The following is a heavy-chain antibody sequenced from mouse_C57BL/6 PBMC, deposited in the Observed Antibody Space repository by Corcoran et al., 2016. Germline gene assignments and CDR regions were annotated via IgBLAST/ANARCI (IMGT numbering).Heavy chain of an antibody. CDR3: ASYSNYWYCDV. CDR1: GYTFTDYN. D-gene: IGHD2-5*01. J-gene: IGHJ1*03. CDR2: INPNNGGT. V-gene: IGHV1-18*01. Sequence: EVQLQQSGPELVKPGASVKIPCKASGYTFTDYNMDWVKQSHGKSLEWIGDINPNNGGTIYNQKFKGKATLTVDKSSSTAYMELRSLTSEDTAVYYCASYSNYWYCDVWGTGTTVTVSS.